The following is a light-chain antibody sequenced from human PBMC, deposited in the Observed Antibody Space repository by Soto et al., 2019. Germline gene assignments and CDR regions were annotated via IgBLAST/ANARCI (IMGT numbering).Light chain of an antibody. CDR1: QNIRNY. CDR3: QHYNSYPWA. J-gene: IGKJ1*01. CDR2: DAS. Sequence: DIRMTQSPSTLSATVGDRVTITCRASQNIRNYLAWYQQKPGKAPRFLIYDASSLESGVPSRFSGSGSGTEFTLTISSLQPDDFATYYCQHYNSYPWAFGQGTKVEIK. V-gene: IGKV1-5*01.